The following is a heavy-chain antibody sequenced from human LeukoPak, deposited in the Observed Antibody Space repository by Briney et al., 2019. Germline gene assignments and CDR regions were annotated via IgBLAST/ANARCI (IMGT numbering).Heavy chain of an antibody. Sequence: GGSLRLSCAASGFTFSSYGMNWVRQAPGKGLEWVSVISGSGVATYYADSVKGRFTISRDNSKDTLYLQMNSLRAEDTAVYYCAKGREYYFGSGSYYDYWGQGSLVTVSS. D-gene: IGHD3-10*01. J-gene: IGHJ4*02. CDR2: ISGSGVAT. CDR1: GFTFSSYG. CDR3: AKGREYYFGSGSYYDY. V-gene: IGHV3-23*01.